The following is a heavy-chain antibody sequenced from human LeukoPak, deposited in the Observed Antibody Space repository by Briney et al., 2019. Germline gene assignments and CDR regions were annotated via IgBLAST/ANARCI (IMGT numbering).Heavy chain of an antibody. J-gene: IGHJ5*02. CDR3: ARGDEDIVVVVAADSQGGYNWFDP. D-gene: IGHD2-15*01. Sequence: GSLRLSCAASRFTFSTYWMHWDRQAPGKGLVWVSRIHSDGSSTSYADSVKGRFTISRDNSKNTLYLQMNSLRAEDTAVYYCARGDEDIVVVVAADSQGGYNWFDPWGQGTLVTVSS. V-gene: IGHV3-74*01. CDR2: IHSDGSST. CDR1: RFTFSTYW.